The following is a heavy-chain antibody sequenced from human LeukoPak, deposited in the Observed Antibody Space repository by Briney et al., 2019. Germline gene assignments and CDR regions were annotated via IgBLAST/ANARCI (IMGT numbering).Heavy chain of an antibody. D-gene: IGHD3-22*01. CDR2: IRYDGSNK. CDR1: GFTFSSYG. J-gene: IGHJ4*02. V-gene: IGHV3-30*02. CDR3: AKDRAYYYDSSGPPPDY. Sequence: GWSLRLSCAASGFTFSSYGMPWVRQAPGKGLDCVAFIRYDGSNKYYADSVKGRFTISRDNSKNTLYLQMNSLRAEDTAVYYCAKDRAYYYDSSGPPPDYWGQGTLVTVSS.